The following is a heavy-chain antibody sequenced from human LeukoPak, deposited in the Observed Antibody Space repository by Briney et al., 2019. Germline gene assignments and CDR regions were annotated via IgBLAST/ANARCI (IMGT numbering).Heavy chain of an antibody. Sequence: GGSLRLSCAASGFTASSNYMTWVRQAPGKGLEWVSVIYSGGSTSYVASVKGRFTISRDNSKNTVYLQMNSLRAEDTAVYYCARVASGSYFDYWGQGTLVTVSS. CDR2: IYSGGST. D-gene: IGHD1-26*01. CDR1: GFTASSNY. J-gene: IGHJ4*02. V-gene: IGHV3-53*01. CDR3: ARVASGSYFDY.